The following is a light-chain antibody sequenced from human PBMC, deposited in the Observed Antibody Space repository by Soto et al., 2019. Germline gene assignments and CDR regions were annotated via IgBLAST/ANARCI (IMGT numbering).Light chain of an antibody. CDR3: HQYGGSPIT. J-gene: IGKJ5*01. CDR1: PSVSSSY. CDR2: GAS. V-gene: IGKV3-20*01. Sequence: EIVLTQSPGTLSLSPGERATLSCRASPSVSSSYLAWYQEKPGQAPRLLIYGASSRATGIPDRFSGSGSGTDFTLTISRLEPEDFAVYYCHQYGGSPITFGQGTRLEIK.